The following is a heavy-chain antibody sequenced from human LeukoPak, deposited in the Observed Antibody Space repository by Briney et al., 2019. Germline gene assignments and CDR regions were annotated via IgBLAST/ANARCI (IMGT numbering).Heavy chain of an antibody. CDR1: GFTFSLYS. CDR2: INSDGSST. V-gene: IGHV3-74*01. D-gene: IGHD6-6*01. J-gene: IGHJ4*02. Sequence: GGSLRLSCEASGFTFSLYSMHWVRQAPGKGLVWVSRINSDGSSTTYADSVKGRFTISRDNAKNTLYLQMNSLRAEDTAVYYCATSRTFDYWGQGTLVTVSS. CDR3: ATSRTFDY.